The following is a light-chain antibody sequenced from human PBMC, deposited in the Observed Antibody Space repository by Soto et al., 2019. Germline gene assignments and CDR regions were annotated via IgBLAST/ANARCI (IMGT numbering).Light chain of an antibody. CDR3: CSYAGSYIYVV. CDR1: SRDVGIYNY. V-gene: IGLV2-11*01. J-gene: IGLJ2*01. CDR2: DVT. Sequence: QSALTQPRSVSGSPGQSVTVSCTGTSRDVGIYNYVSWYQQRPGTAPKVMIYDVTKRPSGVPDRFSGSKSANTASLTISGLQAEDEADYYCCSYAGSYIYVVFGGGTKLTVL.